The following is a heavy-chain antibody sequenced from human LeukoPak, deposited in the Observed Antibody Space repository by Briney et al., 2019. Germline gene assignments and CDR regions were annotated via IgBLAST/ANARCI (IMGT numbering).Heavy chain of an antibody. D-gene: IGHD6-19*01. V-gene: IGHV3-48*01. CDR3: ARGTVAGKAPY. J-gene: IGHJ4*02. Sequence: GGSLRLSCAASGFTFSSHSMNWVRQAPGKGLEWVSYISSSGSTIYYADSVKGRFSISRDNAKNSLHLQMNSLRVEDTAVHYCARGTVAGKAPYWGQGTLVTVSS. CDR1: GFTFSSHS. CDR2: ISSSGSTI.